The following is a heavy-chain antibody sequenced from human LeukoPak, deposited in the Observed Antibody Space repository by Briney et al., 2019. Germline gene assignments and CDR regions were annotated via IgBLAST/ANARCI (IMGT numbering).Heavy chain of an antibody. CDR2: IIPIFGTA. V-gene: IGHV1-69*06. CDR1: GGTFSSYA. D-gene: IGHD2-2*01. Sequence: ASVTVSCKSSGGTFSSYAMSWVRQAPGQGLEWMGGIIPIFGTANYAQKFQGRVTITADKSTSTAYMELSSLRSEDTAVYYCARPATPGGLYFFDYWGQGTLVTVSS. J-gene: IGHJ4*02. CDR3: ARPATPGGLYFFDY.